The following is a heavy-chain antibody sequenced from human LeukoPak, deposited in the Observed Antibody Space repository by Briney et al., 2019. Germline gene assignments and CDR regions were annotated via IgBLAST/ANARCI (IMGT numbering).Heavy chain of an antibody. D-gene: IGHD5-18*01. J-gene: IGHJ4*02. V-gene: IGHV3-33*01. Sequence: GGSLRLSCAASGFTFSNYGMYWVRQAPGKGPEWVAVIWHDGTNKYYADSVKGRFTISRDNSKNTLCLQMNSLRAEDTAVYYCTRDVGHSALANWGQGVLVTVSS. CDR3: TRDVGHSALAN. CDR2: IWHDGTNK. CDR1: GFTFSNYG.